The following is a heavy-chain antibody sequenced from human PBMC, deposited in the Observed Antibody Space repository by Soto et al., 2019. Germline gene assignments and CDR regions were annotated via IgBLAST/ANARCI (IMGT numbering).Heavy chain of an antibody. CDR3: AKTPYPDSSSSHFDY. CDR2: ISGSGGST. Sequence: GGSLRLSCAASGFTFSSYAMSWVRQAPGKGLEWVSAISGSGGSTHYADSVKGRFTISRDNSKNTLYLQMNSLRAEDTAVYYCAKTPYPDSSSSHFDYWGQGTLVTVSS. CDR1: GFTFSSYA. V-gene: IGHV3-23*01. J-gene: IGHJ4*02. D-gene: IGHD6-6*01.